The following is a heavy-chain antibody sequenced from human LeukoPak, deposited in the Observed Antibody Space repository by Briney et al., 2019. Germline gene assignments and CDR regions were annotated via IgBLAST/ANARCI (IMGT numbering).Heavy chain of an antibody. CDR1: GFTFSSYS. D-gene: IGHD3-10*01. CDR3: ARDPVYYYGSGSYSTDAFDI. Sequence: GGSLRLSCAASGFTFSSYSMNWVRQAPGKGLEWVSYISSSSSAIYYADSVKGRFTISRDNAKNSPYLQMNSLRAEDTAVYYCARDPVYYYGSGSYSTDAFDIWGQGTMVTVSS. J-gene: IGHJ3*02. CDR2: ISSSSSAI. V-gene: IGHV3-48*04.